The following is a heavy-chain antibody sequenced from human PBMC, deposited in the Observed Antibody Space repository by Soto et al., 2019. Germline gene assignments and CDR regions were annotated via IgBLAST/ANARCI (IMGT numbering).Heavy chain of an antibody. CDR2: IWNDGIRK. V-gene: IGHV3-33*01. J-gene: IGHJ4*02. D-gene: IGHD2-2*01. CDR1: GFTFSKYG. CDR3: ARDDANDASALDY. Sequence: GGSLRLSCAASGFTFSKYGMHWVRQAPGKGLEWVALIWNDGIRKVYVDSVKGRFTISRDNSKNTLDLQMNNLRDEDTAVYYCARDDANDASALDYWGPGTLVTVSS.